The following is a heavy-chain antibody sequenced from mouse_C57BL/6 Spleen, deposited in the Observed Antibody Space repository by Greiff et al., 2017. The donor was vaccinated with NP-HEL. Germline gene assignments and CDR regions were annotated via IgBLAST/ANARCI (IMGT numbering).Heavy chain of an antibody. J-gene: IGHJ3*01. CDR2: INPSTGGT. CDR3: FHYYGSSYAWFAY. V-gene: IGHV1-42*01. CDR1: GYSFTGYY. D-gene: IGHD1-1*01. Sequence: EVQLQQSGPELVKPGASVKISCKASGYSFTGYYMNWVKQSPEKSLEWIGEINPSTGGTTYNQKFKAKATLTVDKSSSTAYMQLKSLTSEDSAVYYCFHYYGSSYAWFAYWGQGTLVTVSA.